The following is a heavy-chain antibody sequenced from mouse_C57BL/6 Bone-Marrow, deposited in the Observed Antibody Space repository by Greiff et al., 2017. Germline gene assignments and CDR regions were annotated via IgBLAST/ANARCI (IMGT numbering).Heavy chain of an antibody. V-gene: IGHV5-9-1*02. D-gene: IGHD2-1*01. Sequence: EVQVVESGEGLVKPGGSLKLSCAASGFTFSSYAMSWVRQTPEKRLEWVAYISSGGDYIYYADTVKGRFTISRDNARNTLYLQMSSLKSEDTAMYYCTRDPPLYGNYEKGAMDYWGQGTSVTVSS. CDR3: TRDPPLYGNYEKGAMDY. CDR1: GFTFSSYA. CDR2: ISSGGDYI. J-gene: IGHJ4*01.